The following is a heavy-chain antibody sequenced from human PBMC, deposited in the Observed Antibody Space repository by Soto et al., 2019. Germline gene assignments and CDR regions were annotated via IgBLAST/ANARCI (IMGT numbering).Heavy chain of an antibody. Sequence: SETLSLTCTVSGGSISRSSYYWGWIGQPPGKGLEWVGSIYYGGSTYHNPYLKSRVTISVDTSKNQLYLKLSSVTAADTAVYYCASTYCSSGICYIAYWGQGTLVPVSS. CDR2: IYYGGST. D-gene: IGHD2-2*02. J-gene: IGHJ4*02. CDR1: GGSISRSSYY. CDR3: ASTYCSSGICYIAY. V-gene: IGHV4-39*01.